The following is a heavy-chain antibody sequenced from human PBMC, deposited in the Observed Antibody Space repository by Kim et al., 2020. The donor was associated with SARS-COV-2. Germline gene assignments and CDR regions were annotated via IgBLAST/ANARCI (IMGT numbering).Heavy chain of an antibody. D-gene: IGHD5-18*01. V-gene: IGHV4-59*08. J-gene: IGHJ4*02. Sequence: TPSLKSRVTISVDTSKNTFSLKLSSVTAADTAVYYCARHSGYSYVLGFDYWGQGTLVTVSS. CDR3: ARHSGYSYVLGFDY.